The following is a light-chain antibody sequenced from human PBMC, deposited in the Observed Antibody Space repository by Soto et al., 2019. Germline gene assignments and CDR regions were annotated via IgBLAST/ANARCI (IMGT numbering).Light chain of an antibody. CDR1: SSDVGGYNY. CDR3: SSYTRSSTLV. CDR2: DVS. J-gene: IGLJ2*01. V-gene: IGLV2-14*01. Sequence: QPVLTQPASVSGSPGQSITISCTGTSSDVGGYNYVSWYQQHPGKAPKLMIYDVSNRPSGVSNRFSGSKSGNTASLTISGLQAEDEADYYCSSYTRSSTLVFGGGTKVTVL.